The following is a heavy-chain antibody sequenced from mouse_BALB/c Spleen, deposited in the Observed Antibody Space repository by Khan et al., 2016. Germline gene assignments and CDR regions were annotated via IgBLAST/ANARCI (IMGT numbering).Heavy chain of an antibody. Sequence: EVQLVESGPGLVKPSQSLSLTCTVTGYSITSDYAWNWIRQFPGNRLEWMGYISYSGSTSYNPSLKSRISITRDTSKNQFFLQLNSVTSEDTATYYLARSGYCDNEAMDYGPRGSSDTVSS. D-gene: IGHD3-2*02. V-gene: IGHV3-2*02. CDR3: ARSGYCDNEAMDY. J-gene: IGHJ4*01. CDR2: ISYSGST. CDR1: GYSITSDYA.